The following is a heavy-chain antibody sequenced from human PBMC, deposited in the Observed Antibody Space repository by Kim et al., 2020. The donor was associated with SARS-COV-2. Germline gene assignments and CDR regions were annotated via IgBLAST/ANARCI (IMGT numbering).Heavy chain of an antibody. J-gene: IGHJ4*02. CDR3: AREDIAAAGREFDD. V-gene: IGHV1-2*02. D-gene: IGHD6-13*01. Sequence: YAQKLQGRVTMTRDTAISTAYMELSRLRSDDTAVYYCAREDIAAAGREFDDWGQGTLVTVSS.